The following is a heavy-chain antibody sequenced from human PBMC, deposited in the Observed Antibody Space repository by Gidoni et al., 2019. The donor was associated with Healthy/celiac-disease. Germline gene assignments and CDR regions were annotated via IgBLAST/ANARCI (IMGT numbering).Heavy chain of an antibody. CDR3: ARPGHYYDSSGYFHDAFDI. J-gene: IGHJ3*02. CDR1: GFNFSSYA. Sequence: QVQLVESGGGVVQPGRSLRLSCAASGFNFSSYAMHWVRQAPGKGLEWVAVISYDGSNNYYADSVKGRFTISRDNSKITLYLQMNSLRAEDTAVYYCARPGHYYDSSGYFHDAFDIWGQGTMVTVSS. V-gene: IGHV3-30*04. D-gene: IGHD3-22*01. CDR2: ISYDGSNN.